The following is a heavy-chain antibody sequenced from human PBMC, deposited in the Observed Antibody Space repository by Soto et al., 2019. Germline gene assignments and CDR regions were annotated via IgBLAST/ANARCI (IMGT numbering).Heavy chain of an antibody. V-gene: IGHV4-34*01. J-gene: IGHJ4*02. CDR1: GGSFSGYY. CDR2: INHSGST. Sequence: KPSETLSLTCAVYGGSFSGYYWSWIRQPPGKGLGWIGEINHSGSTNYNPSLKSRVTISVDTSKNQFSLKLTSVTAADTAVYYCARDKITGLFDYWGQGTLVTVSS. D-gene: IGHD2-8*02. CDR3: ARDKITGLFDY.